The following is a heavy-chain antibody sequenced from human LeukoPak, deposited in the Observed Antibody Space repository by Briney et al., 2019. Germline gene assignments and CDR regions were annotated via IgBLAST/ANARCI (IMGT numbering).Heavy chain of an antibody. J-gene: IGHJ5*02. CDR2: INPNSGGT. V-gene: IGHV1-2*02. D-gene: IGHD2-2*02. CDR1: GYSFTGYY. Sequence: ASVKVSCKASGYSFTGYYIHWVRQAPGQGLEWMGWINPNSGGTNYAQKFQGRVAMTRDTSISTAYMELSRLRSDDTAVYYCARGDIVVLPAGIPHNWFDPWGQGTLVTVSS. CDR3: ARGDIVVLPAGIPHNWFDP.